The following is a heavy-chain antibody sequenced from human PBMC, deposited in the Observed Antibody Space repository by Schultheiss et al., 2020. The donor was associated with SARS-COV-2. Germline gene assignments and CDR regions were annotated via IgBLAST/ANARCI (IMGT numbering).Heavy chain of an antibody. CDR1: GYSFANYW. J-gene: IGHJ6*02. CDR2: IYPGDSDT. Sequence: GGSLRLSCKGSGYSFANYWIGWVRQMPGKGLEWMGIIYPGDSDTRYSPSFQGQVTISADKSISTAYLQWSSLKASDTAMYYCARGYHGYYYGMDVWGQGTTVTVSS. V-gene: IGHV5-51*01. CDR3: ARGYHGYYYGMDV. D-gene: IGHD2-2*01.